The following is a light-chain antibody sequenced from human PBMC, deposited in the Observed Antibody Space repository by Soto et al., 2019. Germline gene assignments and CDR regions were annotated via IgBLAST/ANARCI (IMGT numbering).Light chain of an antibody. CDR1: SSDVGSYNS. CDR2: DVT. Sequence: QSALTQPASVSGSPGQSITISCTGTSSDVGSYNSVSWHQRHPGQAPKLMIYDVTNRASGIPDRFSASKSGNTASLTISGLQAGDEADYYCSSYRSSSTYVFGTGTKLTVL. J-gene: IGLJ1*01. V-gene: IGLV2-14*01. CDR3: SSYRSSSTYV.